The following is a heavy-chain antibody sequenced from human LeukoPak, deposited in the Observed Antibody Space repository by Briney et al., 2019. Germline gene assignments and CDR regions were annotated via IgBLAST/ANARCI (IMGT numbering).Heavy chain of an antibody. CDR2: IYHSGST. V-gene: IGHV4-4*02. Sequence: SETLSLTCAVSGGSISSSNWWSWVRQPTGKGLEWIGEIYHSGSTNYNPSLKSRVTISVDKSKNQFSLKLSSVTAADTAVYYCARITPPEYTVTTGNYFDYWGQGTLVTVSS. D-gene: IGHD4-17*01. CDR1: GGSISSSNW. J-gene: IGHJ4*02. CDR3: ARITPPEYTVTTGNYFDY.